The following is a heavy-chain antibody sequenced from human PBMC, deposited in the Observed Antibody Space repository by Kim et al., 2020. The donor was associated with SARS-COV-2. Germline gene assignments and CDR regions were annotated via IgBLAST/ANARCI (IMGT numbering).Heavy chain of an antibody. CDR1: GFTFSSYA. D-gene: IGHD6-13*01. J-gene: IGHJ1*01. CDR2: ISGSGGST. CDR3: AKGPYSSSWYFLQH. V-gene: IGHV3-23*01. Sequence: GGSLRLSCAASGFTFSSYAMSWVRQAPGKGLEWVSAISGSGGSTYYADSVKGRFTISRDNSKNTLYLQMNSLRAEDTAIYYCAKGPYSSSWYFLQHWGQSTLVTVSS.